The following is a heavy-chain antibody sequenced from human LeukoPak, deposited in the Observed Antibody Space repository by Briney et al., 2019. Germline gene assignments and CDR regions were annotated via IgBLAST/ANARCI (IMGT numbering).Heavy chain of an antibody. J-gene: IGHJ5*02. D-gene: IGHD5-24*01. CDR3: ARDNSVRDEAWWFNP. CDR1: GYTFTSYG. Sequence: ASVKVSCKASGYTFTSYGISWVRQAPGQGLEWMGWISAYNGNTNYAQKLQGRVTLTRDMSASTDYLELSSLRSEDTAVYYCARDNSVRDEAWWFNPWGQGTLVTVSS. V-gene: IGHV1-18*01. CDR2: ISAYNGNT.